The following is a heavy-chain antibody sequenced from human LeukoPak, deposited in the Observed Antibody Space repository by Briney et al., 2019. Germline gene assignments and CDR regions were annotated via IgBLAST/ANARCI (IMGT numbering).Heavy chain of an antibody. Sequence: GASVKVSCKASGYTFSNYAIHWVRQAPGQRLEWMGWINSGNGITKYSVKFQGRVAISRDTSASTAYMDLSSLRSDDTALYYCAREWLSSGDSHYSHWGQGTLVTVSS. CDR2: INSGNGIT. CDR1: GYTFSNYA. J-gene: IGHJ4*02. D-gene: IGHD2-15*01. V-gene: IGHV1-3*01. CDR3: AREWLSSGDSHYSH.